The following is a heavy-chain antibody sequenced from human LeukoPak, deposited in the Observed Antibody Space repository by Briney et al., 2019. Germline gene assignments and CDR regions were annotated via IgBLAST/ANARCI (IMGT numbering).Heavy chain of an antibody. J-gene: IGHJ5*02. D-gene: IGHD6-19*01. CDR1: GVSISSSSYY. Sequence: SETLSLTCTVSGVSISSSSYYWGWIRQPPGKGLEWIGSIYYSGSTYYNPSLKSRVTISVDTSKNQFSLKLSSVTAADTAVYYCARQVAVAGINWFDPWGQGTLVTVSS. CDR2: IYYSGST. V-gene: IGHV4-39*01. CDR3: ARQVAVAGINWFDP.